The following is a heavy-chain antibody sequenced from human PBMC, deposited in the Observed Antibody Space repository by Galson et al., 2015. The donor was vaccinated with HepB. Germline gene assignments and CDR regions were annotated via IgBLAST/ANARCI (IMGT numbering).Heavy chain of an antibody. CDR1: GLIVSNVW. CDR2: IKRKADGEAT. J-gene: IGHJ4*02. CDR3: TSDWY. D-gene: IGHD2-21*02. V-gene: IGHV3-15*07. Sequence: SLRLSCAASGLIVSNVWMHWVRQAPGKGLEWVGRIKRKADGEATDYAAPVKGRFTISRDDSKNTLYLQMNSLKTEDTAVYYCTSDWYWGQGTLVTVSS.